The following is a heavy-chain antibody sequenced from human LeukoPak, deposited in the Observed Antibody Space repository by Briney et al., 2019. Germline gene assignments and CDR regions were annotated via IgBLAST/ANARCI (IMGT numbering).Heavy chain of an antibody. CDR1: GFTFSSYA. CDR3: AKDTSIGRYCTNGVCSPFDY. V-gene: IGHV3-23*01. D-gene: IGHD2-8*01. Sequence: GGSLRLSCAGSGFTFSSYAMSWVRQAPGKGLEWVSAISDTGATTYDADSVKGRFTISRDNPRSTLYLQMNSLRAEDTALCYCAKDTSIGRYCTNGVCSPFDYWGQGTLVTVSS. J-gene: IGHJ4*02. CDR2: ISDTGATT.